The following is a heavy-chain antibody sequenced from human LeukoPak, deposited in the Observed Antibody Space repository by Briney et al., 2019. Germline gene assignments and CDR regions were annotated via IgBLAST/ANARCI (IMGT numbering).Heavy chain of an antibody. CDR3: ARAPSEIGGYYPEYFRH. V-gene: IGHV3-74*01. J-gene: IGHJ1*01. CDR1: GFTFSTYW. Sequence: PGGSLRLSCAASGFTFSTYWMHWVRQAPGKGLVWVSRIKSDGGTNYADSVKGRFTISRDNAKKTVSQQMNSLRPEDTGVYYCARAPSEIGGYYPEYFRHWGQGTLVTVSS. CDR2: IKSDGGT. D-gene: IGHD3-22*01.